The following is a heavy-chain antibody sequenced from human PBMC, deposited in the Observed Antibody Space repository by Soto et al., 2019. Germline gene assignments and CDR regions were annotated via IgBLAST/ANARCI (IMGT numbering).Heavy chain of an antibody. Sequence: QVQLVESGGGVVQPGRSLRLSCAASGFTFSSYGMHWVRQAPGKGLEWVAVISYDGSNKYYADSVKGRFTISRDNSKDTLYLQMNSLRAEDRAVYYCEKGAGYKGRRVDSWGQGCLATVSA. D-gene: IGHD5-18*01. CDR3: EKGAGYKGRRVDS. J-gene: IGHJ4*02. CDR2: ISYDGSNK. V-gene: IGHV3-30*18. CDR1: GFTFSSYG.